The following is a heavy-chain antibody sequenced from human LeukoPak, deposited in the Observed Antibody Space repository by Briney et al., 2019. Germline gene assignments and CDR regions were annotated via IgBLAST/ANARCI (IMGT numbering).Heavy chain of an antibody. J-gene: IGHJ4*02. V-gene: IGHV4-4*01. CDR2: MYHSGST. D-gene: IGHD7-27*01. Sequence: PGGSLRLSCAASGFTFSSYWMSWVRQAPGKGLEWIGTMYHSGSTNYNPSLKSRVTISVDTSKNQFSLKLSSVTAADTAVYFCARGFRGDNFDYWGQGTLVTVSS. CDR1: GFTFSSYW. CDR3: ARGFRGDNFDY.